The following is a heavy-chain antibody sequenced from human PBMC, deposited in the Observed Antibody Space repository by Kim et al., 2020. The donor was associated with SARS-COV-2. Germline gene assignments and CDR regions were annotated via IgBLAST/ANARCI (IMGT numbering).Heavy chain of an antibody. D-gene: IGHD3-3*01. V-gene: IGHV1-3*04. J-gene: IGHJ5*01. Sequence: ASVKVSCKASGYTFTTYTIHWVRQAPGQRLEWMGWINTGNGNTEYSQKFQGRVTITRDTSASTAYMELSSLTSDDMAVYYCAREFWSGYYNIVNWFDSWGRGTLVTVSS. CDR2: INTGNGNT. CDR1: GYTFTTYT. CDR3: AREFWSGYYNIVNWFDS.